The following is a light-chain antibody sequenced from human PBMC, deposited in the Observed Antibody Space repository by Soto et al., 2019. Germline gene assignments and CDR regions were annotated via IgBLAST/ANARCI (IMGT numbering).Light chain of an antibody. J-gene: IGKJ5*01. CDR2: DAS. CDR1: QSVSSY. V-gene: IGKV3-11*01. CDR3: QQRSNWPSIT. Sequence: ILLPQSPTTLSLPPGERAPLSCRASQSVSSYLAWYQQKPGQAPRLLIYDASNRATGIPARFSGSGSGTDFTLTISSPEPEDFAVYYCQQRSNWPSITFGQGTRLEIK.